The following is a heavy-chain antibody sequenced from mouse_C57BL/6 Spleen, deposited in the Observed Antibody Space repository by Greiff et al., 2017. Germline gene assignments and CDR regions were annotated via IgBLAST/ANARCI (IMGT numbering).Heavy chain of an antibody. V-gene: IGHV1-54*01. CDR2: INPGSGGT. D-gene: IGHD2-4*01. CDR1: GYAFTNYL. J-gene: IGHJ3*01. CDR3: ARNDYFKRFAY. Sequence: QVQLQQSGAELVRPGTSVKVSCKASGYAFTNYLIEWVKQRPGQGLEWIGVINPGSGGTNYNEKFKGKATLTADKSSSTAYMQLSSLTSEDSAVYFCARNDYFKRFAYWGQGTLVTVSA.